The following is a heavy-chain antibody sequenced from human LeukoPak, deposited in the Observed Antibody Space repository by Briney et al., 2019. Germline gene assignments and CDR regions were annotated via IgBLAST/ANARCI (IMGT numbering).Heavy chain of an antibody. CDR3: ARYRGLGGGYYFDY. D-gene: IGHD5-12*01. J-gene: IGHJ4*02. CDR1: GFTFSSYS. V-gene: IGHV3-21*01. CDR2: ISSSSSYI. Sequence: PGGSLRLSCAASGFTFSSYSMNWVRQAPGKGLEWVSSISSSSSYIYYADSVKGRFTISRDNAKNSLYLQMNSLRAEDTAVYYCARYRGLGGGYYFDYWGQGTLVTVSS.